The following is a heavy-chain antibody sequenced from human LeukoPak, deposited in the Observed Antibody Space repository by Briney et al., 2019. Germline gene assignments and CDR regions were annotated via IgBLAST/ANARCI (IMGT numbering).Heavy chain of an antibody. Sequence: PGGSLRLSCAASGFTFDDYAMHWVRQAPGKGLEWVSGISWNSGSIGYADSVKGRFTISRDNAKNSLYLQMNSLRAEDTALYYCAKDFGYYDSSGYLNYWGQGTLVTVSS. V-gene: IGHV3-9*01. CDR1: GFTFDDYA. J-gene: IGHJ4*02. D-gene: IGHD3-22*01. CDR3: AKDFGYYDSSGYLNY. CDR2: ISWNSGSI.